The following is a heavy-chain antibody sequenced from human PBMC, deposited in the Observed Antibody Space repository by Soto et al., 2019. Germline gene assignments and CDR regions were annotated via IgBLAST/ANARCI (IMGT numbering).Heavy chain of an antibody. J-gene: IGHJ4*02. CDR3: AKDRRDGYNWSDF. Sequence: HVQLVQSGGGVVQPGRSLRLSCAASGFRFTSYGMHWIRQAPGKGLEWVALISSDGTDTYYADSVKGRFTISRDNSKNTLYLQVSSLRAEDTAVYYCAKDRRDGYNWSDFWGQGTLVAVSS. CDR2: ISSDGTDT. V-gene: IGHV3-30*18. CDR1: GFRFTSYG. D-gene: IGHD5-12*01.